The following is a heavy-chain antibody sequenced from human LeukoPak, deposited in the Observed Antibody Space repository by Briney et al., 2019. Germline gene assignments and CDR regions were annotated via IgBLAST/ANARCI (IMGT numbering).Heavy chain of an antibody. CDR1: GYTFTGHY. V-gene: IGHV1-2*02. CDR3: ARGIAAAGPDSVR. CDR2: INPNSGGT. Sequence: ASVKVSCKASGYTFTGHYMHWVRQAPGQGLEWMGWINPNSGGTNYAQKFQGRVTMTRDTSISTAYMELSRLRSDDTAVYYCARGIAAAGPDSVRWGQGTLVTVSS. J-gene: IGHJ1*01. D-gene: IGHD6-13*01.